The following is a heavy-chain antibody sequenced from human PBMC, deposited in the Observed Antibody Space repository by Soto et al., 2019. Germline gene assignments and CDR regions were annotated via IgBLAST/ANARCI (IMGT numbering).Heavy chain of an antibody. Sequence: SGPTLVNPTQTLTLTCTFSGFSLSTSGVGVGWIRQPPGKALEWLALIYWDDDKRYSPSLKSRLTITKDTSKNQVVLTMTNMDPVDTATYYCAHTNLYYDYIWGSYRSPSFDYWGQGTLVTVSS. CDR2: IYWDDDK. CDR1: GFSLSTSGVG. CDR3: AHTNLYYDYIWGSYRSPSFDY. J-gene: IGHJ4*02. V-gene: IGHV2-5*02. D-gene: IGHD3-16*02.